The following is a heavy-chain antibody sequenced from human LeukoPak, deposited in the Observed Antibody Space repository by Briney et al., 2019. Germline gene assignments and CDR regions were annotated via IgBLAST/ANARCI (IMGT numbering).Heavy chain of an antibody. CDR1: GFTFSSHG. D-gene: IGHD3-22*01. J-gene: IGHJ4*02. CDR3: AKESSGYYLYPVDY. V-gene: IGHV3-30*18. CDR2: ISYDGSNK. Sequence: GGSLRLSCAASGFTFSSHGMHWVRQAPGKGLEWVAVISYDGSNKYYADSVKGRFTISRDNSKNTLYLQMNSLRAEDTAVYYCAKESSGYYLYPVDYWGQGTLVTVSS.